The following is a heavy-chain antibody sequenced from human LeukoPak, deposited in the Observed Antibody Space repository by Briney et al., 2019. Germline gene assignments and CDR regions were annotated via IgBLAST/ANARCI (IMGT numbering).Heavy chain of an antibody. Sequence: TGGSLRLSCAASGFTFSSYWMHWVRQAPGKGLVWVSRINSDGSSTSYADSVKGRFTISRDNAKNTLYLQMNSLRAEDTAVYYCARESSEAVVFDYWGQGTLVTVSS. D-gene: IGHD6-19*01. CDR3: ARESSEAVVFDY. V-gene: IGHV3-74*01. J-gene: IGHJ4*02. CDR2: INSDGSST. CDR1: GFTFSSYW.